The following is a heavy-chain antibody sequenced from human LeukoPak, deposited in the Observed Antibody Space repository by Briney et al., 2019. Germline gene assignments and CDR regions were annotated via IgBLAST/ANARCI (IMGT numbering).Heavy chain of an antibody. CDR1: GFTFSNAW. J-gene: IGHJ3*02. CDR2: IKSKTDGGTT. CDR3: TTDVYSGYYWGSYRLSRHAFDI. Sequence: GGSLRLSCAASGFTFSNAWMSWVRQAPGKGLEWVGRIKSKTDGGTTDYAAPVKGRFTISRDDSKNTLYLQMNSLKTEDTAVYYCTTDVYSGYYWGSYRLSRHAFDIWGQGTMVTVSS. V-gene: IGHV3-15*01. D-gene: IGHD3-16*02.